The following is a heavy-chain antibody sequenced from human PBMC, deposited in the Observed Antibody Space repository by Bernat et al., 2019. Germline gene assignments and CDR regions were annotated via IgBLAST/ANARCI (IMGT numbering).Heavy chain of an antibody. D-gene: IGHD2-2*01. J-gene: IGHJ3*02. CDR3: ARGAVYQLLYAFDI. CDR1: GFTFSDYY. CDR2: ISSSSSYT. V-gene: IGHV3-11*06. Sequence: QVQLVESGGGLVKPGGSLRLSCAASGFTFSDYYMSWIRQAPGKGLEWVSYISSSSSYTNYADSVKGRFTISRDNSKNTLYLQMNSLRAEDTAVYYCARGAVYQLLYAFDIWGQGTMVTVSS.